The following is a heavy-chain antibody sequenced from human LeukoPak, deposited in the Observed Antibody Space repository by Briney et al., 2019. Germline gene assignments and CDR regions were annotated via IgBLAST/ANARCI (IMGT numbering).Heavy chain of an antibody. J-gene: IGHJ3*02. CDR2: IKLDGSTK. CDR1: GLIFSNYW. D-gene: IGHD3-10*01. Sequence: GGSLRLSCAASGLIFSNYWMSWVRQAPGKGLEWVANIKLDGSTKDYVDSVKGRFTVSRDNAKNSLYLQMNSLRAEDTAVYYCARYRWFGPNDAFDIWGQGTMVTVSS. CDR3: ARYRWFGPNDAFDI. V-gene: IGHV3-7*01.